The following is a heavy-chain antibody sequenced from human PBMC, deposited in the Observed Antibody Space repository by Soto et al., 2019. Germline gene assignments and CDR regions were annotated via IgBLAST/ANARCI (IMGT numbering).Heavy chain of an antibody. Sequence: QVQLVESGGGVVQPGRSLRLSCAASGFTFSSHAMHWVRQAPGKGLEWVAVISYDGSNKYYADSVKGRFTSSRDNSKNTLYLQMDSLRGEDTAVYYCAGCGVVTVPGACGQGTPVTVS. D-gene: IGHD2-15*01. CDR3: AGCGVVTVPGA. J-gene: IGHJ5*02. V-gene: IGHV3-30-3*01. CDR2: ISYDGSNK. CDR1: GFTFSSHA.